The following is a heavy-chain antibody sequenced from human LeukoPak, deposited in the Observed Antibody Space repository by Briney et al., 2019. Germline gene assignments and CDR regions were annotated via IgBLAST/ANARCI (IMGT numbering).Heavy chain of an antibody. D-gene: IGHD6-13*01. CDR3: AHISSSWPDY. Sequence: PGGSLRLSCAASGFTFSSYAMSWVRQAPGKGLEWVSSISGSGGSTYYADSVKGRFTISRDNSRNTLYLQMNSLRAEDTAVYYCAHISSSWPDYWGQGTLVTVSS. CDR2: ISGSGGST. J-gene: IGHJ4*02. CDR1: GFTFSSYA. V-gene: IGHV3-23*01.